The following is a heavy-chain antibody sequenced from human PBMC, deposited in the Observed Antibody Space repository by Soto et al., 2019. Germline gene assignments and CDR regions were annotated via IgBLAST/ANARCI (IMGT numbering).Heavy chain of an antibody. D-gene: IGHD5-12*01. V-gene: IGHV3-9*01. Sequence: EVQLVESGGGLVQPGRSLRLSCAASGFTFDDYAMHWVRQAPGKGLEWVSGISWNSGSIGYVDSVKGRFTISRDNAKNSLYLQMNSLRAEDTALYYCAKDSGYEEADWFDPWGQGTLVTVSS. CDR2: ISWNSGSI. CDR3: AKDSGYEEADWFDP. J-gene: IGHJ5*02. CDR1: GFTFDDYA.